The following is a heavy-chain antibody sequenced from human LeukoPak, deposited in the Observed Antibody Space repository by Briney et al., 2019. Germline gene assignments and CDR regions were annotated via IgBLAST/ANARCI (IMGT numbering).Heavy chain of an antibody. CDR2: IKPSGGFT. V-gene: IGHV1-46*01. J-gene: IGHJ4*02. CDR1: GYSFTTYY. D-gene: IGHD6-13*01. Sequence: ASVKVSCKASGYSFTTYYMHWVRQAPGQGLEWMGIIKPSGGFTSNAQKFRGRVTMTRDTSTSTVYMELSSLRSEDTAVNYCARAKAAAGFDYWGQGTLVTVSS. CDR3: ARAKAAAGFDY.